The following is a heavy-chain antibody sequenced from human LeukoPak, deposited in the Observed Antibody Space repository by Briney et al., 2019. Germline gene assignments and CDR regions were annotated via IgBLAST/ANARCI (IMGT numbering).Heavy chain of an antibody. J-gene: IGHJ3*02. D-gene: IGHD2-15*01. Sequence: SETLSLTCTVSGGSISRSSYYWVWIRQPPGKGLEWIGSIHYSGTTYYNPSLKSRVTISVDTSKNQFSLKLSSVTAADTAVYYCARAGCSGGSCYGSRGAFDIWGQGTMVTVSS. CDR2: IHYSGTT. CDR1: GGSISRSSYY. CDR3: ARAGCSGGSCYGSRGAFDI. V-gene: IGHV4-39*07.